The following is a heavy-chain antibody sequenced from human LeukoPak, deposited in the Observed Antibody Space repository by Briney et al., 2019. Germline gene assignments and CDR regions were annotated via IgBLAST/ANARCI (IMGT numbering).Heavy chain of an antibody. D-gene: IGHD1-26*01. CDR2: INPNSGGT. CDR1: GYTFTGYY. J-gene: IGHJ4*02. Sequence: ASVKVSCKASGYTFTGYYMHWVRQAPGQGLEWMGWINPNSGGTNYAQKFQGRVTLTGDTSISTAYMELSRLRSDDTALYYCARGEKNNIVGATANDYWGQGTLVTVSS. CDR3: ARGEKNNIVGATANDY. V-gene: IGHV1-2*02.